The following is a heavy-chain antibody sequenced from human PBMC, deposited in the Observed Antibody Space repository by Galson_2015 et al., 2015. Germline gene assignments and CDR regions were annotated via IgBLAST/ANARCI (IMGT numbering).Heavy chain of an antibody. CDR1: GFTFRSYW. V-gene: IGHV3-7*04. Sequence: CLRLSCAASGFTFRSYWMTWVRQAPGKGLEWVANIKQDGSDKYYVDSVKGRFTISRDNAKYSLYLQMNSLRAEDTAVYYCARARGGYSGYDNGFDIWGQGTMVTVSS. D-gene: IGHD5-12*01. J-gene: IGHJ3*02. CDR3: ARARGGYSGYDNGFDI. CDR2: IKQDGSDK.